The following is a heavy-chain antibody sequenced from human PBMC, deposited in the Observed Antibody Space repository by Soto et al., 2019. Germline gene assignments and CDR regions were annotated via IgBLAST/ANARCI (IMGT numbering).Heavy chain of an antibody. CDR3: SIDTPPLLPHILY. D-gene: IGHD2-15*01. Sequence: GGSLRLSCAASGFAFNTAWMNWVRQAPGKGLEWVARIKSKADNEAIDYAAPVKGRFVISRDDSTNTLFLHMNSLKTEDTAVYYFSIDTPPLLPHILYWGQAVLVTV. J-gene: IGHJ4*02. V-gene: IGHV3-15*07. CDR1: GFAFNTAW. CDR2: IKSKADNEAI.